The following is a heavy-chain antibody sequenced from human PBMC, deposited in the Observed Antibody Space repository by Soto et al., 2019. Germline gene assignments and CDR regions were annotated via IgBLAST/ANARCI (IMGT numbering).Heavy chain of an antibody. CDR3: AKGLDYYGSAGLDY. CDR1: GFTFNTYA. J-gene: IGHJ4*02. Sequence: EVQLLESGGGLVQPGGSLRLSCAASGFTFNTYAMSWVRQAPGKGLEWVSAISGSGGSTYYPDSVKGRFTISRDNSKNTLYLQMKSLRAEDTAVYYCAKGLDYYGSAGLDYWGQGTLVTVSS. V-gene: IGHV3-23*01. D-gene: IGHD3-22*01. CDR2: ISGSGGST.